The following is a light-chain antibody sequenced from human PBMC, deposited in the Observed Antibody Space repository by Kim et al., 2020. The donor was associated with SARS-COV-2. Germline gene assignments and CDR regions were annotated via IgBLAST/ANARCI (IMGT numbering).Light chain of an antibody. Sequence: DIQLTQSPSSLSASVGDRVTITCRASQTITSYLNWYQQKPGKAPELLIYTTSSLQSGVPSRFSGSGFGTEFSLTISSLQPEDFATYFCQQSLSTPVTFDQGTRLEIK. V-gene: IGKV1-39*01. CDR3: QQSLSTPVT. CDR2: TTS. CDR1: QTITSY. J-gene: IGKJ5*01.